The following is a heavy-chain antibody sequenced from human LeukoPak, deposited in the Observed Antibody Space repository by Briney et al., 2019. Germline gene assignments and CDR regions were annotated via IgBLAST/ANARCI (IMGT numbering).Heavy chain of an antibody. D-gene: IGHD3-10*01. Sequence: SETLSLTCAVYGGSFSGYYWSWTRQPPGKGLEWIGEINHSGSTNYNPSLKSRVTISVDTSKNQFSLKLSSVTAADTAVYYCARDLLKRGYYYGSGSYPRRGMDVWGKGTTVTVSS. V-gene: IGHV4-34*01. J-gene: IGHJ6*04. CDR2: INHSGST. CDR1: GGSFSGYY. CDR3: ARDLLKRGYYYGSGSYPRRGMDV.